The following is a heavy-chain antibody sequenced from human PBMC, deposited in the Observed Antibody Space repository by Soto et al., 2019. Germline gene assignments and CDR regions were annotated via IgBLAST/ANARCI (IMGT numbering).Heavy chain of an antibody. CDR1: GYTQTLSG. CDR2: ISAYNGNT. V-gene: IGHV1-18*01. J-gene: IGHJ4*02. Sequence: ASVEVSCKASGYTQTLSGISWVRQAPGQGLEWMGWISAYNGNTNYAQKLQGRVTMTTDTSTSTAYMELRSLRSDDTAVYYCARDLPPPDYWGQGTLVTVSS. CDR3: ARDLPPPDY.